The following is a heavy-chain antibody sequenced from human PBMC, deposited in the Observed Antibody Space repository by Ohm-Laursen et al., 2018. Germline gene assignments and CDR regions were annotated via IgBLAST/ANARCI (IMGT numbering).Heavy chain of an antibody. D-gene: IGHD4-17*01. CDR2: ISWNSGSI. CDR1: GFTFDGYA. CDR3: AKGGPMTTGAFDI. V-gene: IGHV3-9*01. J-gene: IGHJ3*02. Sequence: SLRLSCSASGFTFDGYAMHWVRQAPGKGLEWVSGISWNSGSIGYADSVKGRFTISRDNAKNSLYLQMNSLRAEDTALYYCAKGGPMTTGAFDIWGQGTMVTVSS.